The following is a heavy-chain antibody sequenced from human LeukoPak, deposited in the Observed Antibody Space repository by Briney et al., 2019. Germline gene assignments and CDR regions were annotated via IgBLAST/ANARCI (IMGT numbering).Heavy chain of an antibody. V-gene: IGHV3-7*01. Sequence: GGSLRLSCAASGFTFSIYWMSWVRQAPGKGLEWVANIKQDGSEKYYVDSVKGRFTISRDNAKNSLYLQMNSLRAEDTAVYYCARGDYVWGSYRYTDTNYFDYWGQGTLVTVSS. CDR3: ARGDYVWGSYRYTDTNYFDY. D-gene: IGHD3-16*02. CDR1: GFTFSIYW. J-gene: IGHJ4*02. CDR2: IKQDGSEK.